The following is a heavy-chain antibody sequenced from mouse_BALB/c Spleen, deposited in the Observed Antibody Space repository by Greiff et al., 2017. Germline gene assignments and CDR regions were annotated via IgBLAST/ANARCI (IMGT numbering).Heavy chain of an antibody. V-gene: IGHV5-6*01. CDR2: ISSGGSYT. Sequence: EVQGVESGGDLVKPGGSLKLSCAASGFTFSSYGMSWVRQTPDKRLEWVATISSGGSYTYYPDSVKGRFTISRDNAKNTLYLQMSSLKSEDTAMYYCARQDYGSPDWYFDVWGAGTTVTVSS. CDR1: GFTFSSYG. D-gene: IGHD1-1*01. J-gene: IGHJ1*01. CDR3: ARQDYGSPDWYFDV.